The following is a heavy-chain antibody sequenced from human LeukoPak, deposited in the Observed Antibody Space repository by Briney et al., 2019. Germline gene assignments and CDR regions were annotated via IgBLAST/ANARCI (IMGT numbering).Heavy chain of an antibody. CDR2: ISSSSSTI. CDR3: ARDSSGWFRGEFDY. Sequence: GGSLRLSCAASGFTFSSYSTNWVRQAPGKGLEWVSYISSSSSTIYYADSVKGRFTISRDNAKNSLYLQMNSLRAEDTAVYYCARDSSGWFRGEFDYWGQGTLVTVSS. V-gene: IGHV3-48*01. J-gene: IGHJ4*02. D-gene: IGHD6-19*01. CDR1: GFTFSSYS.